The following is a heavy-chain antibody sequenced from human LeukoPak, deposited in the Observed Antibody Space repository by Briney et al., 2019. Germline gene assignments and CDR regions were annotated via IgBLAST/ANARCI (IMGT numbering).Heavy chain of an antibody. V-gene: IGHV3-48*04. Sequence: PGGSLRLSCAASGFTFSSYGMHWVRQAPGKGLEWVSYISSSGSTIYYADSVKGRFTISRDNAKSSLYLQMNSLRAEDTAIYYCARGGCAAAGCGMDVWGQGTTVTVSS. CDR2: ISSSGSTI. CDR1: GFTFSSYG. J-gene: IGHJ6*02. D-gene: IGHD6-13*01. CDR3: ARGGCAAAGCGMDV.